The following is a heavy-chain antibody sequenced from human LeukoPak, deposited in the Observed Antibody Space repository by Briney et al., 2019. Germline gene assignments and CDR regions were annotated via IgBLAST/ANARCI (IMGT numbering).Heavy chain of an antibody. J-gene: IGHJ4*02. CDR2: ISYDGSNK. V-gene: IGHV3-30*18. CDR1: GFTFSSYG. D-gene: IGHD6-19*01. CDR3: AKEPGSGWYYFDY. Sequence: GGSLRLSCAASGFTFSSYGMHWVRQAPGKGLEWVAVISYDGSNKYYADSVKGRFTISRDNSKNTLYLQMNSPRAEDTAVYYCAKEPGSGWYYFDYWGQGTLVTVSS.